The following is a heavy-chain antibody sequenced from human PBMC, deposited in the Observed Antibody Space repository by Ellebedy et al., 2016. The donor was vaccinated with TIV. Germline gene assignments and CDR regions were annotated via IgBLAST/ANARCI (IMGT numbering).Heavy chain of an antibody. CDR3: AREGYSSSWLYYYYGMDV. V-gene: IGHV3-7*03. D-gene: IGHD6-13*01. Sequence: GESLKISXAASGFTFSSYWMSWVRQAPGKGLEWVANIKQDGSEKYYVDSVKGRFTISRDNAKNSLYLQMNSLRAEDTAVYYCAREGYSSSWLYYYYGMDVWGQGTTVTVSS. CDR1: GFTFSSYW. J-gene: IGHJ6*02. CDR2: IKQDGSEK.